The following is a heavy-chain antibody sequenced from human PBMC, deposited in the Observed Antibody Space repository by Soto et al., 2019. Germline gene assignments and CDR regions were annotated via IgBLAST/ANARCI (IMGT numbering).Heavy chain of an antibody. CDR2: IYYSGST. Sequence: QVQLQESGPGLVKPSETLSLTCTVSGGSISSYYWSWIRQPPGKGLEWIGYIYYSGSTNYNPSLKSRVPIPVDTSKNQFSLKLSSVTAADTAVYYCARRYGGNFDYWGQGTLVTVSS. D-gene: IGHD1-26*01. CDR1: GGSISSYY. V-gene: IGHV4-59*01. J-gene: IGHJ4*02. CDR3: ARRYGGNFDY.